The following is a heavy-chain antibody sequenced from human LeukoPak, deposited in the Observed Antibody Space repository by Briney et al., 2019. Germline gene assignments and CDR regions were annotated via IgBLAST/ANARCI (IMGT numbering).Heavy chain of an antibody. D-gene: IGHD2-2*02. Sequence: QPGRSLRLSCAASGFTFSSYAMHWVRQAPGKGLEWVAVIPYDGSNKYYADSVKGRFTISRDNSKNTLYLQMNSLRAEDTAVYYCARDLEDIVVVPAAITVHGMDVWDKGTTVTVSS. CDR3: ARDLEDIVVVPAAITVHGMDV. CDR2: IPYDGSNK. V-gene: IGHV3-30-3*01. J-gene: IGHJ6*04. CDR1: GFTFSSYA.